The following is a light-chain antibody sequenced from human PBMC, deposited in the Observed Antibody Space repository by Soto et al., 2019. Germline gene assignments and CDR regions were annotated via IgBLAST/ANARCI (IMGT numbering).Light chain of an antibody. CDR2: CAS. CDR3: QQYRSSPS. Sequence: EIVLTQSPATLSLSPGERATLSCRASQSVSTNLAWYQQKPGQVPSLLIYCASTRASGIPARISGSWSGTEFTLTSGRKQSEDFAVYYCQQYRSSPSFGQGTRLEIK. V-gene: IGKV3-15*01. J-gene: IGKJ5*01. CDR1: QSVSTN.